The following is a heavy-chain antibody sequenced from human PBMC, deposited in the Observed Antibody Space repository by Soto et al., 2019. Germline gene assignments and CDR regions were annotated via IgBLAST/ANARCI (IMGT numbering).Heavy chain of an antibody. D-gene: IGHD3-22*01. V-gene: IGHV3-53*01. CDR1: GLTVSSNY. CDR2: IYSGGST. J-gene: IGHJ1*01. Sequence: GGSLSLSCAASGLTVSSNYMSWVRQAPGKGLEWVSVIYSGGSTYYADSVKGRFTISRDNSKNTLYLQMNSLRAEDTAVYYCARDRVESGYPEYFQHWGQGTLVTVSS. CDR3: ARDRVESGYPEYFQH.